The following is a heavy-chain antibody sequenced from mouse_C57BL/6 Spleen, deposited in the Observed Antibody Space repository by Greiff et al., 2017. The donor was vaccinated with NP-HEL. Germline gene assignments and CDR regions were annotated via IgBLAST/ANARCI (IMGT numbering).Heavy chain of an antibody. CDR1: GFTFSDFY. CDR2: SRNKANDYTT. CDR3: ARDLPEIYAMDY. J-gene: IGHJ4*01. V-gene: IGHV7-1*01. Sequence: DVKLVESGGGLVQSGRSLRLSCATSGFTFSDFYMEWVRQAPGKGLEWIAASRNKANDYTTEYSASVKGRFIVSRDTSQSILYLQMNALRAEDTAIYYCARDLPEIYAMDYWGQGTSVTVSS.